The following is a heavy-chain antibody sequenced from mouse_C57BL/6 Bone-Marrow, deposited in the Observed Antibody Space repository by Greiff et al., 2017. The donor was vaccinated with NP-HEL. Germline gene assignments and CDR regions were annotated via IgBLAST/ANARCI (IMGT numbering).Heavy chain of an antibody. D-gene: IGHD1-1*01. J-gene: IGHJ2*01. V-gene: IGHV2-2*01. Sequence: VQLVESGPGLVQPSQSLSITCTVSGFSLTSYGVHWFRQSPGKGLEWLGVIWSGGSTDYNAAFISRLSISKDNSKRQVFFKMNSLQADDTAIYYCASLDYGSSTYFDYWGQGTTLTVSS. CDR1: GFSLTSYG. CDR2: IWSGGST. CDR3: ASLDYGSSTYFDY.